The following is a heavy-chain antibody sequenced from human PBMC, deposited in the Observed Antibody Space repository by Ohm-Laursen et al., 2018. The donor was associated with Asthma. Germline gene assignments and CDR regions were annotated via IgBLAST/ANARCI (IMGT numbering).Heavy chain of an antibody. CDR3: ARDDRLIVVVPAAKRYYYYGMDV. Sequence: ASVKVSCKVSGYTFTSYAMHWVRQAPGQRLEWMGWINAGNGNTKYSQKFQGRVTITRDTSASTAYMELSSLRSEDTAVYYCARDDRLIVVVPAAKRYYYYGMDVWGQGTTVTVSS. D-gene: IGHD2-2*01. V-gene: IGHV1-3*01. CDR2: INAGNGNT. CDR1: GYTFTSYA. J-gene: IGHJ6*02.